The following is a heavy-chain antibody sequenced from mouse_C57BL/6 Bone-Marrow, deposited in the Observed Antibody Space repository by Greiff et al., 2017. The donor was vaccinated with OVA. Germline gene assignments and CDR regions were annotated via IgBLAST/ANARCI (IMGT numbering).Heavy chain of an antibody. J-gene: IGHJ2*01. CDR1: GFNIKDDY. V-gene: IGHV14-4*01. Sequence: VHVKQSGAELVRPGASVKLSCTASGFNIKDDYMHWVKERPEQGLEWIGWIDPENGDTEYASKFQGKATITADTSSKTVYLHLSSLTSEDTAVYYCTTYRNWGQGTTLTVSS. CDR2: IDPENGDT. CDR3: TTYRN.